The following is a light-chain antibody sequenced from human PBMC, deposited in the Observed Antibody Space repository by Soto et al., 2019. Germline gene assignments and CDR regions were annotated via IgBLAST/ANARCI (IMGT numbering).Light chain of an antibody. CDR1: ESIGRS. CDR2: GAS. V-gene: IGKV3-11*01. Sequence: IVLTQSPVSLSLSPGERATLSCRASESIGRSLAWYQQRPGQAPRLLIYGASSRATGIPDRFSGSGSGTDFTLKISRVEAEDVGVYYCMQRIEFPITFGQGTRLEIK. CDR3: MQRIEFPIT. J-gene: IGKJ5*01.